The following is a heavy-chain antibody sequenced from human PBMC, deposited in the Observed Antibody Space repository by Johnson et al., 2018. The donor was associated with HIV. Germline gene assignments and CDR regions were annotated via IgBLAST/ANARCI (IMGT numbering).Heavy chain of an antibody. CDR2: VSYDGSNK. CDR1: GFTFSNYA. D-gene: IGHD3-3*01. Sequence: QVQLVESGGGVVQPGRSLRVSCAASGFTFSNYAMHWVRQAPGKGLEWVAVVSYDGSNKYYADSVKGRFTISRDNSKSTLYLQMNSLRAEDTAVYYCAKDLEWEYRSGAFDIWGQGTMVTVSS. J-gene: IGHJ3*02. CDR3: AKDLEWEYRSGAFDI. V-gene: IGHV3-30-3*01.